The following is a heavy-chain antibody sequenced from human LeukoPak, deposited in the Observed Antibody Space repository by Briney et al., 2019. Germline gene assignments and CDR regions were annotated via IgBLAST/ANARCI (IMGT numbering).Heavy chain of an antibody. CDR3: ARVGGSSSWYEY. J-gene: IGHJ4*02. V-gene: IGHV3-30*09. CDR2: ISYDGNNK. Sequence: GGSLRLSCAASGFTFSSYAMHWVRQAPGKGLEWVAVISYDGNNKYYADSVKGRFAISRDSSKNTLYLLMNSLRAEDTAVYYCARVGGSSSWYEYWGQGTLVTVSS. D-gene: IGHD6-13*01. CDR1: GFTFSSYA.